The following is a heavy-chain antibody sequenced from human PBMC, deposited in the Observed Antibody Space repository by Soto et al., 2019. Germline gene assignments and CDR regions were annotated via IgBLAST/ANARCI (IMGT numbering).Heavy chain of an antibody. CDR2: ISGSGGST. D-gene: IGHD3-3*01. V-gene: IGHV3-23*01. Sequence: GGSLRLSCAASGFTFSSYSMSWVRQAPGKGLEWVSAISGSGGSTYYADSVKGRFTISRDNSKNTLYLQMNSLRAEDTALYYCAKDRDTYYDFWSGYSVFDYWGQGTLVTVSS. J-gene: IGHJ4*02. CDR3: AKDRDTYYDFWSGYSVFDY. CDR1: GFTFSSYS.